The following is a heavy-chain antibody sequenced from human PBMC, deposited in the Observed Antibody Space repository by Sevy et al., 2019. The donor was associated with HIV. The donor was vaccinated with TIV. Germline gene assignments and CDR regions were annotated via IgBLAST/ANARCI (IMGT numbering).Heavy chain of an antibody. CDR1: GFTFNSYF. V-gene: IGHV3-21*06. CDR3: ARGDYYGSLYYFDH. Sequence: GGSLRLSCAASGFTFNSYFMNWVRQTPGKGLEWVSSIISASSYIFYAASVKGRFTISRDNAHNSLYLEMNGLRAEDMAIYYCARGDYYGSLYYFDHWGQGILVTVSS. D-gene: IGHD3-10*01. CDR2: IISASSYI. J-gene: IGHJ4*02.